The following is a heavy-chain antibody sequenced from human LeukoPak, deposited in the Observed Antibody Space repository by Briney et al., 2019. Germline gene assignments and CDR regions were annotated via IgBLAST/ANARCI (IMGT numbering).Heavy chain of an antibody. Sequence: SGGSLRLSCAASGFTFNRYGMSWVRQAPGTGLEWVSSISDSGDNTFYAASVKGRFTISRDNSKNTVYLQMNSLRAEDTAVYYCAKERVSSGMMEGVLHMWGQGTTVSVSS. CDR1: GFTFNRYG. J-gene: IGHJ3*02. CDR3: AKERVSSGMMEGVLHM. D-gene: IGHD2-8*01. CDR2: ISDSGDNT. V-gene: IGHV3-23*01.